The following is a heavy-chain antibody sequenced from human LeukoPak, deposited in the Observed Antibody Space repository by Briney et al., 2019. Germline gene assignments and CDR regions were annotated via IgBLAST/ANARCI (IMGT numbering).Heavy chain of an antibody. V-gene: IGHV4-4*02. CDR3: ASTYYYGSGVPPPFDY. CDR2: IYHSGST. D-gene: IGHD3-10*01. CDR1: GGSISSSNW. J-gene: IGHJ4*02. Sequence: SETLSLTCAVSGGSISSSNWWSWVRQPPGKGLEWIGEIYHSGSTNYNPSLKSRVTISVDTSKNQFSLKLSSVTAADTAVYYCASTYYYGSGVPPPFDYWGQGTLVTVSS.